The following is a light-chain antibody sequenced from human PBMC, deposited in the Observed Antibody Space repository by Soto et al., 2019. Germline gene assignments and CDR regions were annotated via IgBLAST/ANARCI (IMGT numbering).Light chain of an antibody. CDR2: AAS. V-gene: IGKV1-39*01. J-gene: IGKJ5*01. CDR1: ESIARH. CDR3: QQSYSTLSIT. Sequence: DIQMTQSPSSLSASVGDRVTLTCRASESIARHLNWYQQKPGKAPKLLLYAASSLQNGVPSRFRGGGAGADFTLTISNRQPEDVATYYCQQSYSTLSITFGQGTRLEIK.